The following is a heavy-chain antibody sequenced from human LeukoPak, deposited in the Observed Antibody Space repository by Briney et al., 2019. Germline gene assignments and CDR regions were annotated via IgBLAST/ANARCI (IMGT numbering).Heavy chain of an antibody. V-gene: IGHV3-23*01. CDR3: TSDVGSGKLFDY. CDR2: ISGSGGST. J-gene: IGHJ4*02. D-gene: IGHD1-26*01. CDR1: GFTFSSYA. Sequence: GGSLRLSCAASGFTFSSYAMSWVRQAPGEGLEWVSVISGSGGSTYYADSVKGRFTISRDNSKNTLYLQMNSLKTEDTAVYYCTSDVGSGKLFDYWGRGALVTVSS.